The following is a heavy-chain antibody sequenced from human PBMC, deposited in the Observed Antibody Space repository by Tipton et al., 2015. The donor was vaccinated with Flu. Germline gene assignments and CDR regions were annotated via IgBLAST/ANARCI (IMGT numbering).Heavy chain of an antibody. CDR3: ATGFYYDSENSFDI. J-gene: IGHJ3*02. Sequence: LRLSCTVSGGSISSFYWSWIRQPPGKGLEWIGYIYDSGNTNYNPSLKSRVTILGDTSRNQFSLKLRSVTAADTAIYYCATGFYYDSENSFDIWGQGTMVTVSS. V-gene: IGHV4-59*01. CDR1: GGSISSFY. D-gene: IGHD3-22*01. CDR2: IYDSGNT.